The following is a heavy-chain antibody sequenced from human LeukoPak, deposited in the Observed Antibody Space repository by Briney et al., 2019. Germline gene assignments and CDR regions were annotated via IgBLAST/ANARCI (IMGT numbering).Heavy chain of an antibody. V-gene: IGHV3-9*01. Sequence: GGSLRLSCAASGFTFYDYAMHWVRQAPGKGLEWVSGISWNSGSIGYADSVKGRFTISRDNAKNSLYLQMNSLRAEDTALYYCAKDMMASGTLDPAIYHYYGMDVWGQGTTVTVSS. CDR2: ISWNSGSI. J-gene: IGHJ6*02. D-gene: IGHD5-24*01. CDR1: GFTFYDYA. CDR3: AKDMMASGTLDPAIYHYYGMDV.